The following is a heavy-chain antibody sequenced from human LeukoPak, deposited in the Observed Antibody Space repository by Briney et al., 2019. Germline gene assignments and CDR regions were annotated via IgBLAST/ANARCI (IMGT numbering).Heavy chain of an antibody. CDR1: GGTFSSYA. CDR3: ARDRFYCSSTSCYLDY. Sequence: GASVKVSCKASGGTFSSYAISWVRQAPGQGLEWMGGIIPIFGTANYTQKFQGRVTITADESTSTAYMELSSLRSEDTAVYYRARDRFYCSSTSCYLDYWGQGTLVTVSS. D-gene: IGHD2-2*01. J-gene: IGHJ4*02. CDR2: IIPIFGTA. V-gene: IGHV1-69*13.